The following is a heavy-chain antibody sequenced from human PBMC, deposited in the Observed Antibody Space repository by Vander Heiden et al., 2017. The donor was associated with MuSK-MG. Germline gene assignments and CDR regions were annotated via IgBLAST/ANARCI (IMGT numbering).Heavy chain of an antibody. V-gene: IGHV3-21*01. J-gene: IGHJ4*02. Sequence: EVQLVESGGGLVKPGGSLRLSCAASGFTFSSYSMNWVRQAPGKGLEWVSSISSSSSYIYYADSVKGRFTISRDNAKNSLYLQMNSLRAEDTAVYYCARVRGYYDSSGYYRYYFDYWGQGTLVTVSS. CDR1: GFTFSSYS. D-gene: IGHD3-22*01. CDR2: ISSSSSYI. CDR3: ARVRGYYDSSGYYRYYFDY.